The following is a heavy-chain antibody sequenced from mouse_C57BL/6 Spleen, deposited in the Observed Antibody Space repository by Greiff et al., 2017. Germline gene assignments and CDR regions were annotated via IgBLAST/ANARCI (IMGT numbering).Heavy chain of an antibody. V-gene: IGHV1-15*01. CDR1: GYTFTDYE. Sequence: VQLQESGAELVRPGASVTLSCKASGYTFTDYEMHWVKQTPVHGLEWIGAIDPETGGTAYNQKFKGKAILTADKSSSTAYMELRSLTSEDSAVYYCTRRYFAYWGQGTLVTVSA. CDR2: IDPETGGT. J-gene: IGHJ3*01. CDR3: TRRYFAY.